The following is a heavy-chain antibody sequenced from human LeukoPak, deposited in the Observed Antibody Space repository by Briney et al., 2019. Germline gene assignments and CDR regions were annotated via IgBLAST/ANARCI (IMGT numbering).Heavy chain of an antibody. Sequence: NASETLSLTCTVSGGSISPYYWSWIRQSPGKGLEWIGYIYSSGSANYNPPLKSRVTISVDTSKNQFSLKLSSVNAADTAVYYRARMGGYSGYASHWGQGTLITVSS. D-gene: IGHD5-12*01. J-gene: IGHJ4*02. CDR3: ARMGGYSGYASH. CDR2: IYSSGSA. V-gene: IGHV4-59*08. CDR1: GGSISPYY.